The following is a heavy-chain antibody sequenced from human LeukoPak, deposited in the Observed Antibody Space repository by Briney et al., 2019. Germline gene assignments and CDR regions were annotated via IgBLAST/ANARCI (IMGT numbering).Heavy chain of an antibody. V-gene: IGHV4-30-4*01. J-gene: IGHJ2*01. Sequence: SETLSLTCTVSGGSISSGDYYWGWIRQPPGRGLEWIGYIYYSGSTYYNPSLKSRVTISVDTSKNHFSLKLSSVTAADTAVYYCARDWSRGVFKPWYFDLWGRGTLVTVSS. CDR3: ARDWSRGVFKPWYFDL. D-gene: IGHD3-3*01. CDR1: GGSISSGDYY. CDR2: IYYSGST.